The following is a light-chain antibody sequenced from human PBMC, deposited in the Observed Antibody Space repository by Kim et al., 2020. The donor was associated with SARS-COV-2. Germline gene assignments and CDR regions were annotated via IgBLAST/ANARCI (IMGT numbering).Light chain of an antibody. CDR3: QQYFSTPPIT. CDR1: QSVLYSSNNKNY. CDR2: WAS. J-gene: IGKJ5*01. Sequence: DIVMTQSPDSLAVSLGERATINCKSSQSVLYSSNNKNYLAWYQQNPGQPPKLLIYWASTRESGVPDRFSGSGSGTDFTLTISSLQAEDVAIYYCQQYFSTPPITFGQGTRLELK. V-gene: IGKV4-1*01.